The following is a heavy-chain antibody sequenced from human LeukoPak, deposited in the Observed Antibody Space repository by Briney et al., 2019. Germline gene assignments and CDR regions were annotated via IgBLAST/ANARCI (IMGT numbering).Heavy chain of an antibody. D-gene: IGHD3-16*01. J-gene: IGHJ4*02. CDR1: GFTFSNAW. CDR2: IKSKTDGGTT. Sequence: PGGSLRLSCAASGFTFSNAWMSWVRQAPGKGLEWVGRIKSKTDGGTTDYAAPVKGRFTISRDDSKNTLYLQMNSLKTEDTAFYYCTTTYDYEIPFDYWGQGTLVTVSS. V-gene: IGHV3-15*01. CDR3: TTTYDYEIPFDY.